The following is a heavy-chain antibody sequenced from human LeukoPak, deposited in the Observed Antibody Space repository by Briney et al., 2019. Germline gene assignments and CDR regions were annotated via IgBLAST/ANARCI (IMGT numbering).Heavy chain of an antibody. D-gene: IGHD3-10*01. V-gene: IGHV1-69*05. CDR1: GGTFSSYA. CDR2: IIPIFGTA. CDR3: ARGNYYGSGSYV. Sequence: GASAKVSCKASGGTFSSYAISWVRQAPGQGLEWMGRIIPIFGTANYAQKFQGRVTITTDESTSTAYMELSSLRSEDTAVYYCARGNYYGSGSYVWGKGTTVTVSS. J-gene: IGHJ6*04.